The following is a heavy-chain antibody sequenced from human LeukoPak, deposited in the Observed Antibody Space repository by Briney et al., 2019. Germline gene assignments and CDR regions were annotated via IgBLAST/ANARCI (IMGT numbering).Heavy chain of an antibody. CDR1: GFTFSSYG. CDR3: AKDQPPASFDY. CDR2: ISYDGSNK. J-gene: IGHJ4*02. V-gene: IGHV3-30*18. Sequence: GGSLRLSCAASGFTFSSYGMHWVRQAPGKELEGVAVISYDGSNKYYADSVKGRFTISRDNSKNTLYLQMNSLRAEDTAVYYCAKDQPPASFDYWGQGTLVTVSS.